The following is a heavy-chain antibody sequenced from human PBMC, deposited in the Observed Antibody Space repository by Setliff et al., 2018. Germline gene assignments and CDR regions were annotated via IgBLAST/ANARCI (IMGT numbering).Heavy chain of an antibody. CDR2: SRPHNGNT. D-gene: IGHD2-2*01. V-gene: IGHV1-18*04. Sequence: ASVKVSCKASGYTLSKYYMHWVRQAPGQGLEWMGWSRPHNGNTAYAQKFQDRVILTTDTSTTTVYMELRSMRSDDTAVYYCARDTNIVVVPPHRTAFDIWGQGTMVTVSS. J-gene: IGHJ3*02. CDR3: ARDTNIVVVPPHRTAFDI. CDR1: GYTLSKYY.